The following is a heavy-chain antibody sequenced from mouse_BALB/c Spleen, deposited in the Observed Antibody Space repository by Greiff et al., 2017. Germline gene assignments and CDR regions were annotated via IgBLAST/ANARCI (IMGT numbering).Heavy chain of an antibody. Sequence: QVQLQQSAAELARPGASVKMSCKASGYTFTSYTMHWVKQRPGKGLEWIGYINPSSGYTEYNQKFKDKTTLTADKSSSTAYMQLSSLTSEDSAVYYCARTRDGYFDYWGQGTTLTVSS. CDR2: INPSSGYT. CDR1: GYTFTSYT. D-gene: IGHD2-3*01. J-gene: IGHJ2*01. V-gene: IGHV1-4*02. CDR3: ARTRDGYFDY.